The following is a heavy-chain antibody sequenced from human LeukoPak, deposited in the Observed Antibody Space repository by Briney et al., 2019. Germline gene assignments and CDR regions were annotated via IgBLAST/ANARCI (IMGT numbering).Heavy chain of an antibody. D-gene: IGHD3-22*01. CDR1: GYTFNTYG. J-gene: IGHJ4*02. CDR2: ISGYNGKT. CDR3: ARDLRVFYYDSSGSSLAY. V-gene: IGHV1-18*01. Sequence: ASVKVSCKASGYTFNTYGITWVRQAPGQGLEWMGWISGYNGKTKYAQKIQDRVTMTTDTSTTTAYMELRSLRSDDTAVYYCARDLRVFYYDSSGSSLAYWGQGTLVTVSS.